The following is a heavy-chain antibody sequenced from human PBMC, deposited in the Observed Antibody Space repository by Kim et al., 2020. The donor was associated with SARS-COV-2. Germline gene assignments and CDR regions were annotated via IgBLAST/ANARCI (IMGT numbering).Heavy chain of an antibody. D-gene: IGHD6-19*01. CDR2: IISIFGTA. J-gene: IGHJ4*02. CDR3: ARDRDSSGWYPFDY. CDR1: GGTFSSYA. Sequence: SVKVSCKASGGTFSSYAISWVRQAPGQGLEWMGGIISIFGTANYAQKFQGRVTITADESTSTAYMELSSLSSEDTAVYYCARDRDSSGWYPFDYWGQGTLVTVSS. V-gene: IGHV1-69*13.